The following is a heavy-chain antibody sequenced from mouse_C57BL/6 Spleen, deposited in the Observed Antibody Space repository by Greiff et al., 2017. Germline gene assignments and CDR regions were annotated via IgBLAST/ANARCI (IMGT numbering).Heavy chain of an antibody. J-gene: IGHJ2*01. CDR3: ARGVDHGDDY. CDR1: GYTFTSYW. D-gene: IGHD1-1*02. V-gene: IGHV1-55*01. CDR2: IYPGSGST. Sequence: QVQLQQPGAELVKPGASVTMSCKASGYTFTSYWVTWVKQRPGQGLEWLGEIYPGSGSTNYNEKFKSKATMTVDTSSSTAYMQLSRLTAEDSAVYYCARGVDHGDDYRGQGTTLTVSS.